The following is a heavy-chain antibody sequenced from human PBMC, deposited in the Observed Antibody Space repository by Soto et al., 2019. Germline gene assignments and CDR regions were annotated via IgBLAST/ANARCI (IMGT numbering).Heavy chain of an antibody. D-gene: IGHD2-15*01. CDR2: INPNSGGT. Sequence: ASVKVSCKASGYTFTGYYIHWVRQAPGQGLEWMGWINPNSGGTNYAQKFQGRVTMTRDTSISTAYMELSRLRSDDTAVYYCAREDCSGGSCYHYYGMDVWGQGTTVTVSS. CDR1: GYTFTGYY. J-gene: IGHJ6*02. V-gene: IGHV1-2*02. CDR3: AREDCSGGSCYHYYGMDV.